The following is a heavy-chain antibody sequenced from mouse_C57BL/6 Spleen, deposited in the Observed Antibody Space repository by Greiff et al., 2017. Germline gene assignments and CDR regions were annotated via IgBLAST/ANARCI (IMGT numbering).Heavy chain of an antibody. CDR1: GYTFTDYE. Sequence: VQLQQSGAELVRPGASVTLSCKASGYTFTDYEMHWVKQTPVHGLEWIGAIDPETGGTAYNQKFKGKAILTADTSSSTASMELRSLTSEDSAVYYGRNGEGGYWGQGTTLTVSS. J-gene: IGHJ2*01. CDR2: IDPETGGT. CDR3: RNGEGGY. V-gene: IGHV1-15*01. D-gene: IGHD2-13*01.